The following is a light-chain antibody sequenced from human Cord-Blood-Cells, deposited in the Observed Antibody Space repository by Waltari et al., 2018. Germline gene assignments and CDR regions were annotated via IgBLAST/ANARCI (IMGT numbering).Light chain of an antibody. CDR3: SSYTSSSTLVV. V-gene: IGLV2-14*01. Sequence: QSALTQPASVSGSPGQSSTISCTGTSSDVGGYNYVSWYQQHPGKSPNIMIYDVINRPSGVSNRFAGSKSGNTASLTISGLQAEDEADYYCSSYTSSSTLVVFGGGTKLTVL. CDR2: DVI. J-gene: IGLJ2*01. CDR1: SSDVGGYNY.